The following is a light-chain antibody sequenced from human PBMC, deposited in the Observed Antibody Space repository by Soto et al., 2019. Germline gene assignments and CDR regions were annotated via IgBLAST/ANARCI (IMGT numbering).Light chain of an antibody. J-gene: IGKJ3*01. CDR1: QSVSSN. V-gene: IGKV3-15*01. CDR3: QQYNKWPPFT. CDR2: GAS. Sequence: EIVMTQSPATLSVSPGERATLSCRASQSVSSNLAWYQQKPGQAPRLLMYGASTRATGIPARFSGSGSGTEFTLTISSLQSEDFAVYYCQQYNKWPPFTFGPGTKVDIK.